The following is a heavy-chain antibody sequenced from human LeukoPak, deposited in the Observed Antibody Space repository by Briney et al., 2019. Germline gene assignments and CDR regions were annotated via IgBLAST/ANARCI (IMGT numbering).Heavy chain of an antibody. Sequence: PSETLSLTCTVSGGSISSYYWSWIRQPPGKGPEWIGYIYYSGSTNYNPSLKSRVTISVDTSKNQFSLKLSSVTAADTAVYYCARASLGHYYYYGMDVWGQGTTVTVSS. CDR1: GGSISSYY. CDR3: ARASLGHYYYYGMDV. CDR2: IYYSGST. J-gene: IGHJ6*02. D-gene: IGHD3-16*01. V-gene: IGHV4-59*08.